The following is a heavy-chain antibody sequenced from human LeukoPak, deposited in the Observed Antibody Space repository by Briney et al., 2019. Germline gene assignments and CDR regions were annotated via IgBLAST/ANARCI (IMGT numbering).Heavy chain of an antibody. J-gene: IGHJ6*03. D-gene: IGHD2-15*01. CDR1: GYTFTGYY. CDR3: ARGDSVVVAAPHYYYYYMDV. V-gene: IGHV1-2*06. CDR2: INPNSGGT. Sequence: GASVKVSCKASGYTFTGYYMHWVRQAPGQGLEWMGRINPNSGGTNYAQKFQGRVTMTRDTSISTAYMELSRLRSDDTAVYYCARGDSVVVAAPHYYYYYMDVWGKGTTVTVSS.